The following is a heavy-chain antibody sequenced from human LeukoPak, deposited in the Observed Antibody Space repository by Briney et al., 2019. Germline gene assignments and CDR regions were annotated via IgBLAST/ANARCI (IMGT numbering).Heavy chain of an antibody. D-gene: IGHD6-13*01. J-gene: IGHJ4*02. Sequence: GGSLRLSCVVSGISVSTNYMSWVRQAPGKGLEWVSVVYAGGGTYYADFVKGRFTISRDNSKNTLHLQMNTPRAEDTAVYYCGSRIATAGSVDYWGQGTQVTVSS. V-gene: IGHV3-53*01. CDR1: GISVSTNY. CDR3: GSRIATAGSVDY. CDR2: VYAGGGT.